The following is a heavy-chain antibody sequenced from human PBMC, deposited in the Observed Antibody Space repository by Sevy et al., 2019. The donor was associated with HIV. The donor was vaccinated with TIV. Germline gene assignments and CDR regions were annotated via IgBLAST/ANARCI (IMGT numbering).Heavy chain of an antibody. CDR1: GFILGYYP. Sequence: GGSLRLSCTASGFILGYYPMHWVRKAPAKGLGGVPVSSYDGGNIYYANSVQGRFTVSRDNSKNTLYLQMNSLRPEETAMYYCARDFYEFGDPRGLDYWGQGVLVTVSS. V-gene: IGHV3-30-3*01. CDR2: SSYDGGNI. J-gene: IGHJ4*02. CDR3: ARDFYEFGDPRGLDY. D-gene: IGHD4-17*01.